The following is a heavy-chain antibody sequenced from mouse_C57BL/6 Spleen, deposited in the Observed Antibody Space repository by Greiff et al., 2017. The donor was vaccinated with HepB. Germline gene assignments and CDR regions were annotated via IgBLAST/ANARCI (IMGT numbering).Heavy chain of an antibody. J-gene: IGHJ1*03. CDR2: IYPRSGNT. D-gene: IGHD1-1*01. Sequence: QVQLKQSGAELARPGASVKLSCKASGYTFTSYGISWVKQRTGQGLEWIGEIYPRSGNTYYNEKFKGKATLTADKSSSTAYMELRSLTSEDSAVYFCARDYYGSSYGYFDVWGTGTTVTVSS. CDR3: ARDYYGSSYGYFDV. V-gene: IGHV1-81*01. CDR1: GYTFTSYG.